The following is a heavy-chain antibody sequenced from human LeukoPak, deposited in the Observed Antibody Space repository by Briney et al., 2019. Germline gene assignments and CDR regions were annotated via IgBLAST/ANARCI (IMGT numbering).Heavy chain of an antibody. V-gene: IGHV3-48*02. Sequence: PGGSLRLSCAASGFTFSSYSMNWVRQAPGKGLEWVSYISSSSSIYYADSVKGRFTISRDNAKDSLYLQMNSLRDEDTAVYYCARPTSDYWGQGTLVTVSS. J-gene: IGHJ4*02. CDR1: GFTFSSYS. CDR2: ISSSSSI. CDR3: ARPTSDY.